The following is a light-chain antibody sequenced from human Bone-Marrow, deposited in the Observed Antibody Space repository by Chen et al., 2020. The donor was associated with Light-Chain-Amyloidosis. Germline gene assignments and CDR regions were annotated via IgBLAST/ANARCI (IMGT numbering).Light chain of an antibody. CDR1: HSGSTS. V-gene: IGLV3-21*02. CDR3: QVWDRSRDRPV. J-gene: IGLJ3*02. CDR2: ADS. Sequence: SYVLPQPSSVSVAPGQTATIGCGGNHSGSTSVHWYQQTPGQAPLLVVDADSDRPSGIPERLSGSNSGNTATLTISRVEAGDEADYYCQVWDRSRDRPVFGGGTKLTVL.